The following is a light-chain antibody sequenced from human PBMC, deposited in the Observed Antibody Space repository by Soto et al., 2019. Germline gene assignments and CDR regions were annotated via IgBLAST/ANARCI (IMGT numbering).Light chain of an antibody. CDR3: QHYGSSPPLT. V-gene: IGKV3-20*01. CDR2: GAS. J-gene: IGKJ4*01. Sequence: EIVLTQSPGTLSLSPRERATLSCRTSQSVSSSYIAWYQQRPGQAPRLLIYGASKRATDIPDTFSGSGSGTDFTLTISRLEPEDFAVYYCQHYGSSPPLTFGGGTKVEIK. CDR1: QSVSSSY.